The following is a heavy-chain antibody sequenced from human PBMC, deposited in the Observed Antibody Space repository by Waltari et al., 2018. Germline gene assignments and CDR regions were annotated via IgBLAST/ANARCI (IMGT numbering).Heavy chain of an antibody. J-gene: IGHJ4*02. Sequence: EVPLSASGGGLVQPGGALRHSCDASGSTLSQYVMSGVRPSPGNGLEWVSSFSHDRDTTYYADAVKGRVSTFRDNSRNTLYLQMNSLRAEDTAVYYCAPLGYCSDGTCYSTDYWGQGTLVTVSS. CDR3: APLGYCSDGTCYSTDY. CDR2: FSHDRDTT. D-gene: IGHD2-15*01. CDR1: GSTLSQYV. V-gene: IGHV3-23*01.